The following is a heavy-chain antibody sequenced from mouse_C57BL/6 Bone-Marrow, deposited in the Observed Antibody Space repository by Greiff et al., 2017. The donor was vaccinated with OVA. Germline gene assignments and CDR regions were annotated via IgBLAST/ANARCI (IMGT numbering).Heavy chain of an antibody. CDR3: ARSNYGSSYWYFDV. CDR1: FYTFTLYC. D-gene: IGHD1-1*01. V-gene: IGHV1-55*01. J-gene: IGHJ1*03. CDR2: IYPGSGST. Sequence: VQLQQPGAELVKPGASVNISFTSSFYTFTLYCITFFNHIPGQGLEWIGDIYPGSGSTNYNEKFKSKATLTVDTSSSTAYMQLSSLTSEDSAVYYCARSNYGSSYWYFDVWGTGTTVTVSS.